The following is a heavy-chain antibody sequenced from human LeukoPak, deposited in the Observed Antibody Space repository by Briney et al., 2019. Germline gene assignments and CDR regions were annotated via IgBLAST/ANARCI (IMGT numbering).Heavy chain of an antibody. J-gene: IGHJ4*02. Sequence: SETLSLTCTVSGGSISSSSYYWGWIRQPPGKGLEWIGSIYYSGSTYYNPSLKSRVTISVDTSKNQFSLKLSSVTAADTAVYYCARNPYDSSGYYPNWGQGTLVTVSS. V-gene: IGHV4-39*01. CDR3: ARNPYDSSGYYPN. CDR1: GGSISSSSYY. CDR2: IYYSGST. D-gene: IGHD3-22*01.